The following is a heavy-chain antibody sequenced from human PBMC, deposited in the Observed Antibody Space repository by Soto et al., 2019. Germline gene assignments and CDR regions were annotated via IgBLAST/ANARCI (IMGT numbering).Heavy chain of an antibody. J-gene: IGHJ4*02. CDR3: AHSGNYSYGSASNYALDY. CDR1: GFSLSTSGVG. Sequence: QITLKESGPTLVKPTQTLTLTCTCSGFSLSTSGVGVGWIRQPPGKALEWLALIYWDDDKRYSPSLKSRLTITKASSKNLVVLSMTHMDPVATATYYCAHSGNYSYGSASNYALDYWGQGTVVTVSS. V-gene: IGHV2-5*02. D-gene: IGHD3-10*01. CDR2: IYWDDDK.